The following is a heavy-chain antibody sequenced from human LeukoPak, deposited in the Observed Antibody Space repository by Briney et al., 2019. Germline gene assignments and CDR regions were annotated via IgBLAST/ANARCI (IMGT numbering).Heavy chain of an antibody. J-gene: IGHJ4*02. V-gene: IGHV3-33*01. CDR2: IWYDGSIK. D-gene: IGHD2-15*01. Sequence: GGSLRLSCAASGFTFGSCGMHWVRQAPGMGLEWMAIIWYDGSIKYYVDSVKGRFTISRDNSKNTLYLQMDSLRAEDTAVYYCARDSTRKDCSGGICQYFFDYWGQGTLVTVSS. CDR1: GFTFGSCG. CDR3: ARDSTRKDCSGGICQYFFDY.